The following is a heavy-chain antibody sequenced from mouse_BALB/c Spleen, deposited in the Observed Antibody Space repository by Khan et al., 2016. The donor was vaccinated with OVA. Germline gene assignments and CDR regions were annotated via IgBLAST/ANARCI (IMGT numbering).Heavy chain of an antibody. CDR2: VSTGGHYT. Sequence: EVELVESGGDVVKPGGSLKLSCAASGFTFSTYGTSWVRQTPDKRLEWVATVSTGGHYTYYPDTVKGRFTISRDNAKNTLYLQMNSLKSEDTAMFYCARLAYYYDSEGFAYWGQGTLVTVSS. D-gene: IGHD1-1*01. J-gene: IGHJ3*01. V-gene: IGHV5-6*01. CDR1: GFTFSTYG. CDR3: ARLAYYYDSEGFAY.